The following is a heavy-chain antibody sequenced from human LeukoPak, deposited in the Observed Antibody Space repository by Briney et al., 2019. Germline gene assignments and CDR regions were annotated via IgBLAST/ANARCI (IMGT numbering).Heavy chain of an antibody. CDR1: GFTFSSYV. CDR3: AREFGDSGPNDY. J-gene: IGHJ4*02. V-gene: IGHV3-30*03. CDR2: ISYDGSNK. D-gene: IGHD3-16*01. Sequence: GGSLRLSCAASGFTFSSYVMHWVRQAPGKGLEWVAVISYDGSNKYYADSVKGRFTISRDNSKNTLYLQMNSLRAEDTAVYYCAREFGDSGPNDYWGQGTLVTVSS.